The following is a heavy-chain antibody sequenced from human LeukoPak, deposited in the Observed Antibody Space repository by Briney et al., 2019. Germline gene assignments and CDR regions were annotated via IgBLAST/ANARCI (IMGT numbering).Heavy chain of an antibody. CDR2: IYYSGST. J-gene: IGHJ4*02. D-gene: IGHD3-22*01. CDR3: ARARPDFYDSSGNFDY. CDR1: GGSISSYY. V-gene: IGHV4-59*01. Sequence: KPSETLSLTCTVSGGSISSYYWSWIRQPPGKGLEWIGYIYYSGSTNYNPSLKSRVTISVDTSKNQFSLKLSSVTAADTAVYYCARARPDFYDSSGNFDYWGQGTLVTVSS.